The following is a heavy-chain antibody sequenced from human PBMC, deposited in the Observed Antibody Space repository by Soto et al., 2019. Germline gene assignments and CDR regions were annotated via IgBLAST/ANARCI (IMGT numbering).Heavy chain of an antibody. CDR1: GFTFSSYG. CDR2: IWYDGSNK. Sequence: GGSLRLSCAASGFTFSSYGMHWVRQAPGKGLEWVAVIWYDGSNKYYADSVKGRFTISRDNSKNTLYLQMNSLRAEDTAVYYCARDLNYDFWSGYYSHYYYYGMDVWGQGTTVTVSS. CDR3: ARDLNYDFWSGYYSHYYYYGMDV. D-gene: IGHD3-3*01. V-gene: IGHV3-33*01. J-gene: IGHJ6*02.